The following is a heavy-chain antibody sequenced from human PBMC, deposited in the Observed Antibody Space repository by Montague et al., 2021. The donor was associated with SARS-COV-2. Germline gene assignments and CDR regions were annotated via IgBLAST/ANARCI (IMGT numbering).Heavy chain of an antibody. V-gene: IGHV4-39*01. CDR2: SRYGGTS. J-gene: IGHJ2*01. D-gene: IGHD1-1*01. CDR1: SGSISNDLYY. Sequence: SETLSLTCTVSSGSISNDLYYWGWIRPPPGKGPEWIGGSRYGGTSYYNPSLKSRVTISIDTSKNQFSLKMTAVTAADTAVYFCARQDIQLRFDLWGRGTLVTVSP. CDR3: ARQDIQLRFDL.